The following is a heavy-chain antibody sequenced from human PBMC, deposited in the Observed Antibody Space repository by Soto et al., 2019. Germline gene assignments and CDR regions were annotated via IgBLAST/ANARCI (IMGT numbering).Heavy chain of an antibody. CDR1: GFTFRSSA. J-gene: IGHJ4*02. D-gene: IGHD6-13*01. Sequence: GGSLRLSCAASGFTFRSSAMSWVRQAPGKGLEWVSAISGSGGSTYYADSVKGRFTISRDNSKNTLFLQMNSLRAEDTAVYYCAKILGDLRRAAADDYFDYWGQGTLVTVSS. CDR3: AKILGDLRRAAADDYFDY. V-gene: IGHV3-23*01. CDR2: ISGSGGST.